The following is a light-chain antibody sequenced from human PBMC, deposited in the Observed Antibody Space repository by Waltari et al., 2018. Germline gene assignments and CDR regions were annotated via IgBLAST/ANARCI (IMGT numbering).Light chain of an antibody. CDR3: CSYAGSFWV. CDR2: DVT. V-gene: IGLV2-11*01. J-gene: IGLJ3*02. CDR1: SSDVGVYNF. Sequence: QSALTQPRSVSGSPGQSVTISCPGTSSDVGVYNFVSWYQQHPGKAPKLMIYDVTKRPSGVPDRFSGSKSGNTASLTISGLQAEDEADYYCCSYAGSFWVFGGGTKLTVL.